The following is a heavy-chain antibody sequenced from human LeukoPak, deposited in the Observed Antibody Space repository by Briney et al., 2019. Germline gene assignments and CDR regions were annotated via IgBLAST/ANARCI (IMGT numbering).Heavy chain of an antibody. J-gene: IGHJ4*02. D-gene: IGHD6-13*01. CDR1: GYSFTSNY. V-gene: IGHV1-46*01. CDR3: ARGEAPSQQLVPEYYFDY. CDR2: IYPRDGST. Sequence: LWAPVKVSCKASGYSFTSNYRHWVRQAPGQGREWMGMIYPRDGSTSYAQKFQGRVTVTRDTSTSTVHMELSGLRSEDTAVYYCARGEAPSQQLVPEYYFDYWGQGTLVTVSS.